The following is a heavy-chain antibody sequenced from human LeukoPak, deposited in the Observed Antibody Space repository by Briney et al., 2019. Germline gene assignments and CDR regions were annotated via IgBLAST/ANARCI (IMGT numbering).Heavy chain of an antibody. Sequence: GRSLRLSCAASGFTFSSYAMHWVRQAPGKGLEWVAVISYDGSNKYYADSVKGRFTISRDNSKNTLYLQMNSLRAEDTAVYYCVPRGDLPLGWGQGTLVTVSS. CDR2: ISYDGSNK. D-gene: IGHD3-16*01. CDR3: VPRGDLPLG. V-gene: IGHV3-30-3*01. J-gene: IGHJ4*02. CDR1: GFTFSSYA.